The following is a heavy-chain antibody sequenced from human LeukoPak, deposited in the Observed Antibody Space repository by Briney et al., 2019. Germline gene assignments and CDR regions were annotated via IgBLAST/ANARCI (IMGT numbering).Heavy chain of an antibody. CDR2: MNPNSGNT. CDR1: GYTFTGYY. J-gene: IGHJ5*02. Sequence: ASVKVSCKASGYTFTGYYMHWVRQAPGQGLEWMGWMNPNSGNTGYAQKFQGRVTITRNTSISTAYMELSSLRSEDTAVYYCARGGVAKLGPLDLWGQGTLVTVSS. CDR3: ARGGVAKLGPLDL. V-gene: IGHV1-8*03. D-gene: IGHD7-27*01.